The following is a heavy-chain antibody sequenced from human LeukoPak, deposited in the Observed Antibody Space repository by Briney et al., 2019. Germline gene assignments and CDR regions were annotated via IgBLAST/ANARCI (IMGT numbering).Heavy chain of an antibody. D-gene: IGHD6-19*01. V-gene: IGHV3-48*04. CDR3: ARDAVFDP. CDR2: ISSSSSTI. J-gene: IGHJ5*02. Sequence: GGSLRLSRAASGFTFSKYWMHWVRQAPGKGLEWVSYISSSSSTIYYADSVKGRFTISRDNAKNSLYLQMNSLRAEDTAVYYCARDAVFDPWGQGTLVTVSS. CDR1: GFTFSKYW.